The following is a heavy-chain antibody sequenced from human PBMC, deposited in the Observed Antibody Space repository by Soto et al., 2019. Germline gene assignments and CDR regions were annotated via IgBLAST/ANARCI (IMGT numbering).Heavy chain of an antibody. D-gene: IGHD4-17*01. CDR1: GGSVSSYW. Sequence: GESLKSSGKGSGGSVSSYWSGWVRQMPGKGLEWMGIIYPGDSDTRYSPSFQGQVTISADKSISTAYLQWSSLKASDTAMYYCARQNDYGLSDAFDIWGQGTMVTVSS. CDR3: ARQNDYGLSDAFDI. CDR2: IYPGDSDT. V-gene: IGHV5-51*01. J-gene: IGHJ3*02.